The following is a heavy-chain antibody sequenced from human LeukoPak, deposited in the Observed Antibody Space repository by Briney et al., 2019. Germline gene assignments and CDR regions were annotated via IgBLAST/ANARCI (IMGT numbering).Heavy chain of an antibody. D-gene: IGHD6-13*01. CDR1: GFTFSTYG. V-gene: IGHV3-30*02. J-gene: IGHJ3*02. CDR3: AKDRVDSSSWGEAFDI. CDR2: IRYDGSNK. Sequence: GGSLRLSCAASGFTFSTYGMHWVRQAPGKGLEWVAFIRYDGSNKYYADSVRGRFTISRDNSKNTVYLLMNSLRAEDTAVYYCAKDRVDSSSWGEAFDIWGQGTTVTVSS.